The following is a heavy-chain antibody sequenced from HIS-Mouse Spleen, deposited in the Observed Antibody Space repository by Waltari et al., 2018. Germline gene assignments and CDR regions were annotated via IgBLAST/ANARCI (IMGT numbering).Heavy chain of an antibody. V-gene: IGHV3-33*06. Sequence: LVQPGRSLRLSCAASGFTFSTYGMLWVRQAPGKGLEWVAVIWYDGSNKYYADSVKGRFTISRDNSKNTLYLQMNSLRAEDTAVYYCAKDRGAYRAEYFQHWGQGTLVTVSS. CDR1: GFTFSTYG. D-gene: IGHD4-4*01. CDR3: AKDRGAYRAEYFQH. CDR2: IWYDGSNK. J-gene: IGHJ1*01.